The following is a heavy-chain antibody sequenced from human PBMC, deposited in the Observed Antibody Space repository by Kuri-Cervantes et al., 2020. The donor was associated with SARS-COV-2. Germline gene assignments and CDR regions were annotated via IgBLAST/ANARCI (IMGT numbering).Heavy chain of an antibody. Sequence: SETLSLTCTVSGGSISRSSYYWGWIRQSPGKGLEWIGSVYYDGSTYFNPSLKSRVTISLDTSKNHFSLRLTSVTAADTAVYYCARQNMLDSAWFDPWGQGTLVTVSS. J-gene: IGHJ5*02. CDR1: GGSISRSSYY. D-gene: IGHD2-8*01. CDR3: ARQNMLDSAWFDP. V-gene: IGHV4-39*01. CDR2: VYYDGST.